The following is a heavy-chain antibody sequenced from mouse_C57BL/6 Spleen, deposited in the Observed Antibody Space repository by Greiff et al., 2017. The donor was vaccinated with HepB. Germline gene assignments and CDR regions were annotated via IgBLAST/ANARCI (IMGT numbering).Heavy chain of an antibody. V-gene: IGHV14-3*01. CDR1: GFTIKNTY. D-gene: IGHD4-1*01. J-gene: IGHJ3*01. CDR2: IDPANGNT. Sequence: VQLQQSVAELVRPGASVKLSCTASGFTIKNTYMHWVKQRPEQGLEWIGRIDPANGNTKYAPKFQGKATITADTSSNTAYLQLSSLTSEDTAIYYCAQWEGVAYWGQGTLVTVSA. CDR3: AQWEGVAY.